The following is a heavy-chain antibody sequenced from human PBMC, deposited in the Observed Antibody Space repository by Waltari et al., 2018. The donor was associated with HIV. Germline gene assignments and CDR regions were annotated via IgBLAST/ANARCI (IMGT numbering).Heavy chain of an antibody. Sequence: EVQLVESGGGLVQHGGSLILAWADLGVTFSIYSMNWVRQAPGKGLEWVSYISSTSNTIYYADSVKGRFTVSRDNAKNSLSLQMNSLRAEDTAVYFCAKEVVALPHYYYYGLDVWGQGTTVTVSS. J-gene: IGHJ6*02. D-gene: IGHD2-15*01. V-gene: IGHV3-48*04. CDR1: GVTFSIYS. CDR3: AKEVVALPHYYYYGLDV. CDR2: ISSTSNTI.